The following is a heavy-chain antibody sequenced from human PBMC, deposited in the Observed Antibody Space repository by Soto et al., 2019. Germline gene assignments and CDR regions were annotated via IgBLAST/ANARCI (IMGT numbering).Heavy chain of an antibody. CDR2: IYYSGST. CDR3: ARRDRRLHAFDY. V-gene: IGHV4-39*01. D-gene: IGHD6-25*01. J-gene: IGHJ4*02. Sequence: QLQLQESGPGLVKPSETLSLTCTVSGGSISSSSYYWGWIRQPPGKGLEWIGSIYYSGSTYYNPSLKSRVTISVDTSKNQFSLKLSSVTAADTAVYYCARRDRRLHAFDYWGQGTLVTVSS. CDR1: GGSISSSSYY.